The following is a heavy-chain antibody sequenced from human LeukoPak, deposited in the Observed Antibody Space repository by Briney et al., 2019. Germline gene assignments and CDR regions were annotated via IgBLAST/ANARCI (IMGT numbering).Heavy chain of an antibody. CDR2: ISGSAITT. V-gene: IGHV3-23*01. CDR3: AKGVMTMVVTYFDY. J-gene: IGHJ4*02. CDR1: GFTFTTRA. Sequence: GGSLRLSCAASGFTFTTRAMTWVRQAPGKGLEWVSSISGSAITTHYADSVKGRFTISRGNSKNTLFLQMNNLRAEDTAVYYCAKGVMTMVVTYFDYWGRGTLVTVSS. D-gene: IGHD4-23*01.